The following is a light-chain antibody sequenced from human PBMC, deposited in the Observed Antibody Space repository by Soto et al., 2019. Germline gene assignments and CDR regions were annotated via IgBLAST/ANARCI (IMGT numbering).Light chain of an antibody. J-gene: IGKJ4*01. V-gene: IGKV3-20*01. CDR3: QQYGSSPPLT. CDR1: QSVSSSY. Sequence: EIVLTQSPGTLSLSPGERATLSCRASQSVSSSYLAWYQQKPGQAPRLLIYGASSRATGIPDRFSGSRSGTDFTLTISRLDPEDCAVYYCQQYGSSPPLTFGGGTKVEIK. CDR2: GAS.